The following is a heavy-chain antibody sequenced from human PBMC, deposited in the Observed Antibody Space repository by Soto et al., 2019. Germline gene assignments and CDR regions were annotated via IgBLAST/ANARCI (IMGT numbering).Heavy chain of an antibody. CDR3: AKGSYGDYDVRGFEP. D-gene: IGHD4-17*01. J-gene: IGHJ5*02. CDR2: ISGNGGSI. V-gene: IGHV3-9*01. Sequence: EVQLVESVGGLVHPGRALRLSCAASGFTFDDYAMLWGRQTPGKSREWVSGISGNGGSIGYEDTVKGRFTISRDNDKNALNLQMDSLRDEDTAWYYCAKGSYGDYDVRGFEPWGPGALVTGSS. CDR1: GFTFDDYA.